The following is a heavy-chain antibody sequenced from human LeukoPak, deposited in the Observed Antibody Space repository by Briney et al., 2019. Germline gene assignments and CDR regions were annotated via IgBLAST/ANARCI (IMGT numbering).Heavy chain of an antibody. CDR3: AKAHYYYYYMDV. CDR1: GFTFDDYA. J-gene: IGHJ6*03. Sequence: PGRSLRLSCAASGFTFDDYAMHWVRQAPGKGLEWVSGISWNSGSIGYADSVKGRFTISRDNAKNSLYLQMNSLRAEDTALYYCAKAHYYYYYMDVWGQGTTVTVSS. CDR2: ISWNSGSI. V-gene: IGHV3-9*01.